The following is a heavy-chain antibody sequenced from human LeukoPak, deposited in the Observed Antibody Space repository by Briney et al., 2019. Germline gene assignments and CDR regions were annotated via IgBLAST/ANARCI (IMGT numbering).Heavy chain of an antibody. V-gene: IGHV3-30-3*01. CDR2: ISYDGSNK. CDR3: ARGNRVVVAATLGY. J-gene: IGHJ4*02. D-gene: IGHD2-15*01. CDR1: GFTFSSCA. Sequence: GGSLRLSCAASGFTFSSCAMHWVRQAPGKGLEWVAVISYDGSNKYYADSVKGRFTISRDNSKNTLYLQMNSLRAEDTAVYYCARGNRVVVAATLGYWGQGTLVTVSS.